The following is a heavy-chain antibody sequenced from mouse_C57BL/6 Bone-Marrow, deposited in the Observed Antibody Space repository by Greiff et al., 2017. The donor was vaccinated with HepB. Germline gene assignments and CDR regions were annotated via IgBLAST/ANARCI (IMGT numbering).Heavy chain of an antibody. J-gene: IGHJ2*01. CDR1: GYTFTDYY. Sequence: EVKLMESGPVLVKPGASVKMSCKASGYTFTDYYMNWVKQSHGKSLEWIGVINPYNGGNSYNQKFKGKATLTVDKSSSTAYMELNSLTSEDSAVYYCARWDTTVVATDYWGQGTTLTVSS. D-gene: IGHD1-1*01. V-gene: IGHV1-19*01. CDR3: ARWDTTVVATDY. CDR2: INPYNGGN.